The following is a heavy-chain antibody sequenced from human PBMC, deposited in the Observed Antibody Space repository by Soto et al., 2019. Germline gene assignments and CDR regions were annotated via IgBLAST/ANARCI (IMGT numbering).Heavy chain of an antibody. CDR2: IGTAGDT. Sequence: EVQLVESGGALVQPGGSLRLSCAASGFTFSRYDMHWVRQATGKGLEWVSGIGTAGDTYYSGSVKGRFTMSRENAKNSLYLQMNSLRAGDTAVYYCTRGAAGFDYWGQGTLVTVSS. CDR3: TRGAAGFDY. D-gene: IGHD6-13*01. J-gene: IGHJ4*02. CDR1: GFTFSRYD. V-gene: IGHV3-13*01.